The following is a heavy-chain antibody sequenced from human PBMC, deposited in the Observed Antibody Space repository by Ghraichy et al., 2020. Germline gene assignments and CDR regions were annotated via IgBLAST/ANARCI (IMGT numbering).Heavy chain of an antibody. CDR1: GYTFIDYY. V-gene: IGHV1-2*06. D-gene: IGHD2-2*01. CDR2: VNPRSGGT. Sequence: ASVKVSCKASGYTFIDYYIHWVRQAPGQGLEWMGRVNPRSGGTNFAQNFQGRVTMTSDTSITTAYMELSRLRYDDTAVYYCVRGYCSSSTCHSTNYDFWGQGTLVTVSS. CDR3: VRGYCSSSTCHSTNYDF. J-gene: IGHJ4*02.